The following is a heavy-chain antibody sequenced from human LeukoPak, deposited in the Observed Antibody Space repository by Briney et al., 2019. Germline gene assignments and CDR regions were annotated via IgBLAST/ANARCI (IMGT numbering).Heavy chain of an antibody. D-gene: IGHD2-2*01. J-gene: IGHJ4*02. V-gene: IGHV5-10-1*01. CDR2: IDPSDSYT. CDR3: ARHRIGYCSSTSCYVTDY. Sequence: GESLKISCKGSGYSFTSYWISWVRQMPGKGLEWMGRIDPSDSYTNYSPSFQGHVTISADKPISTAYLQWSSLKASDTAMYYCARHRIGYCSSTSCYVTDYWGQGTLVTVSS. CDR1: GYSFTSYW.